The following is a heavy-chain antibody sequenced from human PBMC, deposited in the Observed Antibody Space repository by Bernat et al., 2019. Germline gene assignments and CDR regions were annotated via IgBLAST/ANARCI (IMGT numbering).Heavy chain of an antibody. Sequence: EVQLLESGGGLVQPGGSLRLSCAASGFAFNSYIMSWVRQAPGKGLEWVSIISGSGGSTSYADSVKGRFTISRDNSKNTLYLQMNSLRAEDTAVYYCAKDTGVVAATPYYYGMDVWGQGTTVTVSS. CDR1: GFAFNSYI. CDR3: AKDTGVVAATPYYYGMDV. J-gene: IGHJ6*02. V-gene: IGHV3-23*01. D-gene: IGHD2-15*01. CDR2: ISGSGGST.